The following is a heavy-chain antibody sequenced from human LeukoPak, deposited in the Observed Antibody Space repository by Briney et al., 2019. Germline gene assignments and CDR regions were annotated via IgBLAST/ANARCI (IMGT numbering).Heavy chain of an antibody. CDR2: IYYSGNT. CDR1: GGSISSSSYY. V-gene: IGHV4-39*02. D-gene: IGHD3-10*01. J-gene: IGHJ5*02. CDR3: ARATSWFGELPEWFDP. Sequence: SETLSLTCTVSGGSISSSSYYWGRIRQPPGKGLEWIGCIYYSGNTYYNPSLKSRVTISVDTSKNQFYLKLSSMTAADTALYYCARATSWFGELPEWFDPWGQGTLVTVSS.